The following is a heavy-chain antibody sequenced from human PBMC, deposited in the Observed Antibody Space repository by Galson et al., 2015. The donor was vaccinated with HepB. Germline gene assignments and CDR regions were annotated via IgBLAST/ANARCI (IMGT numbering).Heavy chain of an antibody. CDR2: IIPIFGTA. CDR1: GGTFSSYA. Sequence: SVKVSCKASGGTFSSYAISWVRQAPGQGLEWMGGIIPIFGTANYAQKFQGRVTITADESTSTAYMELSSLRSEDTAVYYCARGITIYHWFDPWGQGTLVTVSS. V-gene: IGHV1-69*13. J-gene: IGHJ5*02. CDR3: ARGITIYHWFDP. D-gene: IGHD3-9*01.